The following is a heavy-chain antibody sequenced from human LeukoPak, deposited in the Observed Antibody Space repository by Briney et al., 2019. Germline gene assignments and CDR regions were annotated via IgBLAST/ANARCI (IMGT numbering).Heavy chain of an antibody. CDR3: ARFGGRYYFDY. Sequence: PGGSLRLSCAASGFTFSSYEMNWVGQAPGKGLEWVSYISSGGSTKYYADSAKGGFTVSRDNAKNTLYLQMNSLRAEDTAVYYCARFGGRYYFDYWGQGTLVTVSS. CDR2: ISSGGSTK. V-gene: IGHV3-48*03. CDR1: GFTFSSYE. D-gene: IGHD1-26*01. J-gene: IGHJ4*02.